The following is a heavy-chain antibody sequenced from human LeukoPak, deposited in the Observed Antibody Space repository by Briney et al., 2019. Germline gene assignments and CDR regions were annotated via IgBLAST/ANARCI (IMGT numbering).Heavy chain of an antibody. Sequence: SETLSLTCTVSGYSISSGYYWGWIRQPPGKGLEWIGSIYHSGSTYYNPSLKSRVTISVDTPKNQFSLKLSSVTAADTAVYYCARELGSSHDRSFDYWGQGTLVTVSS. J-gene: IGHJ4*02. CDR1: GYSISSGYY. D-gene: IGHD1-26*01. CDR2: IYHSGST. V-gene: IGHV4-38-2*02. CDR3: ARELGSSHDRSFDY.